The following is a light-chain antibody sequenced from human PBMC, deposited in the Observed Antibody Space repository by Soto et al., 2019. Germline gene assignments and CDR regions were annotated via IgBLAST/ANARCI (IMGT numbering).Light chain of an antibody. CDR3: MQGTHWPPYT. V-gene: IGKV2-30*01. CDR2: KVS. J-gene: IGKJ2*01. Sequence: DVVMTQSPLSLPVTLGQPASISCRSSQSLAYSDGYTYLNWFQQRQTQSPWRLIYKVSNRDSGVPYRFSGSGSSTNFTLKISRVQAEDVGVYYGMQGTHWPPYTFGQGTQLEIK. CDR1: QSLAYSDGYTY.